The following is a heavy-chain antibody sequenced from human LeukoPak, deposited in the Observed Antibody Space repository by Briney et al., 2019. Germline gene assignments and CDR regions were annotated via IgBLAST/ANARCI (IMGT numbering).Heavy chain of an antibody. Sequence: ASVKVSCKASGYTFTSYGISWVRQAPGQGLEWMGWISAYNGNTNYAQKLQGRVTMTTDTSTSTAYMELRSLRSDDTAVYYCARDFEWELPGSAGGYWGQGTLVTVSS. V-gene: IGHV1-18*01. J-gene: IGHJ4*02. D-gene: IGHD1-26*01. CDR1: GYTFTSYG. CDR2: ISAYNGNT. CDR3: ARDFEWELPGSAGGY.